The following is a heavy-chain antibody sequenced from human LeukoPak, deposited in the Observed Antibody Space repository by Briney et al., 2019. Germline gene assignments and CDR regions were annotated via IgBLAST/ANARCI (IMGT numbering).Heavy chain of an antibody. CDR2: ISYSGVVK. D-gene: IGHD3-10*01. Sequence: PGPSLRLSCTASGYTFSDYGMHWVRQAPGKGLEWLSVISYSGVVKFYADSVKGRFTISRDNSKNTLYLQMNNLADEDTAVYYCAKERGGQDWDFDLWGRGTLVTVSS. J-gene: IGHJ2*01. V-gene: IGHV3-30*18. CDR1: GYTFSDYG. CDR3: AKERGGQDWDFDL.